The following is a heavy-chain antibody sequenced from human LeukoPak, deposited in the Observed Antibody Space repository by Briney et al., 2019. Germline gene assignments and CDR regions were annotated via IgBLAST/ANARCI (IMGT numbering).Heavy chain of an antibody. Sequence: GGSLRLSCAASGFTFSSYGMHWVRQAPGKGLEWVAFIRYDGSNKYYADSVKGRFTISRDNSKTTLYLQMNSLRAEDTAVYYCAKVRWDNSGWYYLDSWGQGTLVTVSS. CDR1: GFTFSSYG. CDR3: AKVRWDNSGWYYLDS. CDR2: IRYDGSNK. J-gene: IGHJ4*02. V-gene: IGHV3-30*02. D-gene: IGHD6-19*01.